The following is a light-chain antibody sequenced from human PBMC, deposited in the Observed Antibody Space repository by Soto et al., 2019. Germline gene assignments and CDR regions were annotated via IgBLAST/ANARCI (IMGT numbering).Light chain of an antibody. V-gene: IGKV1-5*03. CDR3: QQYNTYSRT. Sequence: IQMTQSPSTLSAYVGDRVTITCRASQSVSSWLAWFQQKPGKAPKLLIYKASSLESGVPSRFSGSGSGAEFTLTISSLQPDDFATYYCQQYNTYSRTFGQGTKVAIK. J-gene: IGKJ1*01. CDR2: KAS. CDR1: QSVSSW.